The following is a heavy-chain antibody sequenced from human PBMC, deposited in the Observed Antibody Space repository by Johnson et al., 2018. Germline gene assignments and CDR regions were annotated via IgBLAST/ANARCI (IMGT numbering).Heavy chain of an antibody. CDR1: GFTFGNYW. D-gene: IGHD1-20*01. V-gene: IGHV3-7*01. Sequence: VQLVQSGGGLVQPGGSLRLSCAASGFTFGNYWMSWVRQAPGKGLEWVASIKQDGSEKYYVDSVKGRFTISRDNAKNSQYLQMNSLGAEDTAVYYCARDNWTYDYYDGMDGWGQGTTVTVS. CDR2: IKQDGSEK. J-gene: IGHJ6*02. CDR3: ARDNWTYDYYDGMDG.